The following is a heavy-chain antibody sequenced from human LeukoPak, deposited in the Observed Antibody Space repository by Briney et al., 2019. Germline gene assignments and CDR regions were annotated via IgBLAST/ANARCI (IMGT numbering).Heavy chain of an antibody. D-gene: IGHD5-24*01. V-gene: IGHV3-20*04. J-gene: IGHJ4*02. Sequence: GGSLRLACAASGFTFDDYGMSWVRQAPGKGLEWVSGINWNGGSTGYADSVKGRFTISRDNAKKSLYLQMNSLRAEDTAVYYCARARRDGYNYYFDYWGQGTLVTVSS. CDR1: GFTFDDYG. CDR3: ARARRDGYNYYFDY. CDR2: INWNGGST.